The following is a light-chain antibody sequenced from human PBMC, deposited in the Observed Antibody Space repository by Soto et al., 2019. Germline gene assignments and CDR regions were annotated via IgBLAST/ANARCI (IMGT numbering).Light chain of an antibody. J-gene: IGKJ4*01. CDR1: QSVFSN. CDR3: QQYNNWHLT. CDR2: EAS. V-gene: IGKV3-15*01. Sequence: EKVMTQSPVTLSVSPGERVTLSCRASQSVFSNLAWYQQKPGQAPRLLIYEASTRATGIPARFSGSGSGTDFTLTINSLQSEDFALYYCQQYNNWHLTFGGGTKVEIK.